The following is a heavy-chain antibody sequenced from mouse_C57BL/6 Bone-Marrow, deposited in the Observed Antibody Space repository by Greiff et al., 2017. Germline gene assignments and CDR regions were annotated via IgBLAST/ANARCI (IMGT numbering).Heavy chain of an antibody. V-gene: IGHV5-17*01. CDR2: ISSGSSTI. CDR1: GFTFSDYG. D-gene: IGHD1-1*01. Sequence: EVTLVESGGGLVKPGGSLKLSCAASGFTFSDYGMHWVRQAPEKGLEWVAYISSGSSTIYYADTVKGRFTISRDNAKNTLFLQMTSLRSEDTAMYYCASVVGYAMDYWGQGTSVTVSS. CDR3: ASVVGYAMDY. J-gene: IGHJ4*01.